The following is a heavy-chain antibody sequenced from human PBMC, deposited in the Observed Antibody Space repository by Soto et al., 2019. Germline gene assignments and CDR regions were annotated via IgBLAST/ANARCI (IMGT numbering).Heavy chain of an antibody. CDR2: IYYSGST. V-gene: IGHV4-39*01. CDR3: ARRYSSSWDGNWFDP. Sequence: SETLSLTCTVSGGSISSSSYYWGWIRQPPGKGLEWIGSIYYSGSTYYNPSLKSRVTISVDTSKNQFSLKLSSVTAADTAVYYCARRYSSSWDGNWFDPWGQGTLVTVSS. D-gene: IGHD6-13*01. J-gene: IGHJ5*02. CDR1: GGSISSSSYY.